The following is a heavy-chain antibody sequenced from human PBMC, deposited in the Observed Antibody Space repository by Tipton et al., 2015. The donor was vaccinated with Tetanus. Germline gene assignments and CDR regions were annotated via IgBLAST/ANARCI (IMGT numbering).Heavy chain of an antibody. Sequence: SLRLSCAASGFTFSSYGMHWVRQAPGKGLEWVAVISYDGSNKYYADSVKGRFTISRDNSKNTLYLQMNSLRAEDTAVYYCAGEIQLWSNDYYYGMDVWGQGTTVTVSS. CDR2: ISYDGSNK. V-gene: IGHV3-30*03. CDR3: AGEIQLWSNDYYYGMDV. J-gene: IGHJ6*02. D-gene: IGHD5-18*01. CDR1: GFTFSSYG.